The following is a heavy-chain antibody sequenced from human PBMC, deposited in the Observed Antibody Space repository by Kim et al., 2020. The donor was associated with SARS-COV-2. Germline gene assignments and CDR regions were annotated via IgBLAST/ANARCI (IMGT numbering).Heavy chain of an antibody. Sequence: SETLSLTCTVSSGAFSSHYWSWIRKPPGKGLEWIGYIYYNGNTKYNPSLKSRVTXXVDTSKNQFSLKLTXVSAADTAFYYCASPGXXAXXAFDIWGQGTRVTVSS. CDR3: ASPGXXAXXAFDI. CDR1: SGAFSSHY. V-gene: IGHV4-59*11. J-gene: IGHJ3*02. CDR2: IYYNGNT.